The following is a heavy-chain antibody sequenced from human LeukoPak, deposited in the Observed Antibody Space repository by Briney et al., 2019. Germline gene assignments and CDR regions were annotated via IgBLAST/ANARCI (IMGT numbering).Heavy chain of an antibody. Sequence: GGSLRLSCAASGFTFSSYAMSWVRQAPGKGLEWVSAISGSGGSTYYGDSVKGRFTISRDNSKNTLYLQMNSLRAEDTAVYYCAKDTPGYSSGWYDAFDIWGQGTMVTVSS. J-gene: IGHJ3*02. CDR1: GFTFSSYA. D-gene: IGHD6-19*01. CDR3: AKDTPGYSSGWYDAFDI. V-gene: IGHV3-23*01. CDR2: ISGSGGST.